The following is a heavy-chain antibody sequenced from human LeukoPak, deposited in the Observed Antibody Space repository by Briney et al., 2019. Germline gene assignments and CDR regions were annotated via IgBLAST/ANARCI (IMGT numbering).Heavy chain of an antibody. CDR2: IYTSGST. Sequence: TSETLSLTCTVSGGSISSGSYYWSWIRQPAGKGLEWIGRIYTSGSTTYNPSLKSRVTISVDTSKNQFSLKLSSVTAADTAVYYCARERYYDFDYWGQGTLVTVSS. CDR3: ARERYYDFDY. V-gene: IGHV4-61*02. D-gene: IGHD3-3*01. CDR1: GGSISSGSYY. J-gene: IGHJ4*02.